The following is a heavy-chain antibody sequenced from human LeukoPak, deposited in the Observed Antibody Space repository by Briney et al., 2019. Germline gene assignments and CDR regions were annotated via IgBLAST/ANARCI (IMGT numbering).Heavy chain of an antibody. J-gene: IGHJ4*02. CDR3: AREPNIGGYFDY. V-gene: IGHV3-30-3*01. CDR2: MSYDGSNK. D-gene: IGHD2/OR15-2a*01. Sequence: GGSLRLSCAASGFTFSSYAMHWVRQAPGKGLEWVAVMSYDGSNKYYADSVKGRFTISRDNAKNSLYLQMNSLRAEDTAVYYCAREPNIGGYFDYWGQGTLVTVSS. CDR1: GFTFSSYA.